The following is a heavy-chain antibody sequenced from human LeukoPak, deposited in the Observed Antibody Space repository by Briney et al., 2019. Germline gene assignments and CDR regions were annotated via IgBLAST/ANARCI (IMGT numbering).Heavy chain of an antibody. Sequence: SVKVSCKASGGTFSSYAISWVRQAPGQGLEWMGGIIPIFGTANYAQKFQGRVTITADESTSTAYMELSSLRSEDTAVYYCARGSVYYDSSGQFAYWGQGTLVSVSS. D-gene: IGHD3-22*01. CDR1: GGTFSSYA. CDR3: ARGSVYYDSSGQFAY. CDR2: IIPIFGTA. J-gene: IGHJ4*02. V-gene: IGHV1-69*13.